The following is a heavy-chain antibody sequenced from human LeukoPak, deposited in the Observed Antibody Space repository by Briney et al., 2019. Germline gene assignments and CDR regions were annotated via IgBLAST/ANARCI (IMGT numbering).Heavy chain of an antibody. CDR3: AREWGHYYGSGSEEDYYYYYIDV. D-gene: IGHD3-10*01. J-gene: IGHJ6*03. CDR2: TYYRSKWYS. CDR1: GDSVSSNSAA. Sequence: SQTLSLTCAISGDSVSSNSAAWNWIRQSPSRGLEWLGRTYYRSKWYSDYAVSVKSRITINPDTSKNQFSLQLNSVTPEDTAVYYCAREWGHYYGSGSEEDYYYYYIDVWGKGTTVTISS. V-gene: IGHV6-1*01.